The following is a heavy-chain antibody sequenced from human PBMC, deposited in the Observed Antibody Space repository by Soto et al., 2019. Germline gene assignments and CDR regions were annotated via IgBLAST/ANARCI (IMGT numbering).Heavy chain of an antibody. CDR1: GFAFTGHP. V-gene: IGHV3-23*01. Sequence: GGSLRLSCAASGFAFTGHPMSWVRQAPEKGLEWVAGISDGGDLTYNADSVKGRFTISRDNSRNTLYLQMNSLRAEDTAVYYCARRVIGSSRAFDIWGQGTMVTV. D-gene: IGHD3-10*01. J-gene: IGHJ3*02. CDR2: ISDGGDLT. CDR3: ARRVIGSSRAFDI.